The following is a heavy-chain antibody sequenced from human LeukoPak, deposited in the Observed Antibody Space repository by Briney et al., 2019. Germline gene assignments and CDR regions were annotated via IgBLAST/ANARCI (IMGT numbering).Heavy chain of an antibody. Sequence: SQTLSLTCAVSGGSISSGSYSWSWIRQPPGKGLEWIGYIYPRGSTYYNPSLKSRVILSLDKSANQLSLNLSSVTAADTAVYYCARFSPRAMGNYLDFWGQGTLVTVSS. CDR1: GGSISSGSYS. D-gene: IGHD7-27*01. J-gene: IGHJ4*02. V-gene: IGHV4-30-2*01. CDR2: IYPRGST. CDR3: ARFSPRAMGNYLDF.